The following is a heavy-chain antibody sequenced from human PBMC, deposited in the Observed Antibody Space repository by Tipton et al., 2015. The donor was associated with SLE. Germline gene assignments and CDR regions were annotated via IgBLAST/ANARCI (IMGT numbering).Heavy chain of an antibody. CDR2: IHSNGNT. D-gene: IGHD1-26*01. CDR3: ARPYYSGSYGGFYS. V-gene: IGHV4-59*08. Sequence: TLSLTCIVSGDSISRNYWSWIRQPPGKGLEWIGYIHSNGNTNYNPSLESRVIISTDTSKNQVSLKVTSVTAADTAVYYCARPYYSGSYGGFYSWGQGTLVTVSA. CDR1: GDSISRNY. J-gene: IGHJ4*02.